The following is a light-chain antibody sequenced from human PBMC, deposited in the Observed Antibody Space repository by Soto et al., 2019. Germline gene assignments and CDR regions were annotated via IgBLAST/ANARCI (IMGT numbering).Light chain of an antibody. CDR3: QQSNDWPRT. V-gene: IGKV3-15*01. CDR2: GAS. CDR1: QSVGTY. J-gene: IGKJ1*01. Sequence: EIVMTQSPATLSVSPGERATLSYSASQSVGTYLAWYQQKPGQAPRLLIYGASTRAAGISPRFSGGGSGIEFTLTISSLQSEDFAVYYCQQSNDWPRTFGQGTKVGIK.